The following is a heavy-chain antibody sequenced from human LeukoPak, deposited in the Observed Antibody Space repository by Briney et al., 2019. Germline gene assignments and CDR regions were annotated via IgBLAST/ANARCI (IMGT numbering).Heavy chain of an antibody. CDR1: GFTFSDYY. CDR2: ISSSGDYT. Sequence: GGSLRLSCAASGFTFSDYYVTWIRQAPGKGLEWVSYISSSGDYTNYADSVKGRFTISRDNPKNSLYLQVNSLRAEDTAVYYCARELLWFGELDYYFYGTDVWGQGTTVTVSS. J-gene: IGHJ6*02. V-gene: IGHV3-11*05. D-gene: IGHD3-10*01. CDR3: ARELLWFGELDYYFYGTDV.